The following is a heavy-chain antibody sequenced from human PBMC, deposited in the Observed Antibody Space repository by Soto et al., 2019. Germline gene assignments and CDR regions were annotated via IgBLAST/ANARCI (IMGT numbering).Heavy chain of an antibody. D-gene: IGHD3-22*01. CDR2: IDHSGST. J-gene: IGHJ4*01. CDR1: GGSISSTNW. Sequence: SETLSLSCAVSGGSISSTNWWNWVRQPPGKGLEWIGEIDHSGSTNYNPSLKSRVTMSVDKPKNQFSLKLSSVTAADTAVYYCARQEGYYDSSGPIDYWGHGTLVTVSS. CDR3: ARQEGYYDSSGPIDY. V-gene: IGHV4-4*02.